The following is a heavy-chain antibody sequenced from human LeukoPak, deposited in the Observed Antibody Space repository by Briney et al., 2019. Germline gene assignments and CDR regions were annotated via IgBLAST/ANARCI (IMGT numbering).Heavy chain of an antibody. Sequence: PGGSLRLSCAASGFTFSNYAMSWVRQAPGKGLEWVSAISGSGGSIYYADSVKGRFTISRDNSKNTLYLQMNSLRAEDTAVYYCAKHEAGAAGTSWWFDPWGQGTLVTVSS. J-gene: IGHJ5*02. CDR3: AKHEAGAAGTSWWFDP. V-gene: IGHV3-23*01. CDR1: GFTFSNYA. D-gene: IGHD6-13*01. CDR2: ISGSGGSI.